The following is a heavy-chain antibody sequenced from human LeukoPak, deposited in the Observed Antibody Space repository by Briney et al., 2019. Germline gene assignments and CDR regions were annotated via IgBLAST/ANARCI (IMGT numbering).Heavy chain of an antibody. Sequence: GGSLRLSCAASGFTFSSYWMSWVRQAPGKGLEGVANIKQDGSEKYYVDSVKGRFTISRDNAKNSLYLQMNSLRAEDTAVYYCARAHPGDYSDFQFDYWGQGTLVTVSS. CDR2: IKQDGSEK. J-gene: IGHJ4*02. CDR3: ARAHPGDYSDFQFDY. CDR1: GFTFSSYW. V-gene: IGHV3-7*01. D-gene: IGHD4-11*01.